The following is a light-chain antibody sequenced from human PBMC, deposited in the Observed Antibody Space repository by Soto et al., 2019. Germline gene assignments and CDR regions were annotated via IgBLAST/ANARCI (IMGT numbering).Light chain of an antibody. CDR2: AAS. V-gene: IGKV1-39*01. J-gene: IGKJ5*01. CDR1: QSIGTY. CDR3: QQSYSAPPVP. Sequence: DIQMTQSPSSLSASVGDRVTITCRASQSIGTYLHWYQQKPGKAPKLLIYAASNLQSVVPSRCSGSGSGIDFSLTISRLLPEDFANYCCQQSYSAPPVPFGQGTRL.